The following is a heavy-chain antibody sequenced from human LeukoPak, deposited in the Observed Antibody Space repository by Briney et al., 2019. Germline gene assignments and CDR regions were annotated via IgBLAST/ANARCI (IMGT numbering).Heavy chain of an antibody. CDR2: ISNTGSTT. V-gene: IGHV3-11*04. CDR3: ARAGKGYYFDY. CDR1: GFTFSDNY. D-gene: IGHD1-1*01. Sequence: GGSLRLSCAASGFTFSDNYMTWIRQAPGKRLEWVSYISNTGSTTYYADPVKGRFTISRDNAKNSLYLQMNSLRAEDTAVYYCARAGKGYYFDYWGKGPLVTVSS. J-gene: IGHJ4*02.